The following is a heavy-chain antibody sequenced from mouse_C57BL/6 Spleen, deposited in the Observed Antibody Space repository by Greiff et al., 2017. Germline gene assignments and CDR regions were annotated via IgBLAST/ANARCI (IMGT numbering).Heavy chain of an antibody. CDR1: GYTFTSYW. CDR3: ARGDYGSRNYFDY. V-gene: IGHV1-7*01. CDR2: INPSSGYT. Sequence: QVQLQQSGAELAKPGASVKLSCKASGYTFTSYWMHWVKQRPGQGLEWIGYINPSSGYTKYNQKFKDKATLTADKSSSTAYMQLSSLTYEDSAVYYCARGDYGSRNYFDYWGQGTTLTVSS. D-gene: IGHD1-1*01. J-gene: IGHJ2*01.